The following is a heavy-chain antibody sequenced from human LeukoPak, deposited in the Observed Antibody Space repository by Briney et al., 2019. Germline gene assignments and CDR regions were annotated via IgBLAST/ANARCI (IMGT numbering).Heavy chain of an antibody. J-gene: IGHJ4*02. V-gene: IGHV3-23*01. CDR3: AKHSGSYFSYYIDS. D-gene: IGHD1-26*01. Sequence: GGSLRLSCAASGFTFSSYGLSWVRQAPGKGLEWVSTISGSAYNSYYADSVKGRFTISRDNSANTLYLQMDNLRAEDTALYYCAKHSGSYFSYYIDSWGQGTLVTVSS. CDR2: ISGSAYNS. CDR1: GFTFSSYG.